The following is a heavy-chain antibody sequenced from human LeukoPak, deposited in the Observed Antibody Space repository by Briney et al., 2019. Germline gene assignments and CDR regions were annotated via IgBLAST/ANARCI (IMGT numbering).Heavy chain of an antibody. CDR1: AFTFSSYA. CDR3: ARGYGAFDI. CDR2: ISSNGGST. V-gene: IGHV3-64*01. D-gene: IGHD3-16*01. J-gene: IGHJ3*02. Sequence: GGSLRLSCAPSAFTFSSYAMHWVRQAPGKGLEYVLAISSNGGSTYYANSVKGRFTISRDNSKNTLYLQMGSLRAEDMAVYYCARGYGAFDIWGQGTMVTVSS.